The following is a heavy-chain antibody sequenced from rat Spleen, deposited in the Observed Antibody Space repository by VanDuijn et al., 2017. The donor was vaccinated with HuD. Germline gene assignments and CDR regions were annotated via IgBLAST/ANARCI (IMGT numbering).Heavy chain of an antibody. J-gene: IGHJ2*01. CDR2: ISSGGST. CDR3: TRGRVPGYNYYFDY. CDR1: GFSLTSNG. V-gene: IGHV2S12*01. Sequence: QVQLKESGPGLVQPSQTLSLTCTVSGFSLTSNGVSWVRQPPGKGLEWIAAISSGGSTYYNSALKSRLSISRDTSKSQVFLKMNSLQTESTAIYCCTRGRVPGYNYYFDYWDQGVMVTVSS. D-gene: IGHD1-4*01.